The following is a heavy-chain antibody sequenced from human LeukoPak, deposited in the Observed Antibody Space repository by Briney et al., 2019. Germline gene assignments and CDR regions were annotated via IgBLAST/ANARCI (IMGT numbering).Heavy chain of an antibody. Sequence: GGSLRLSCAASGSTFSSYWMHWVRQAPGKGLVWVSRINSDGSSTSYADSVKGRFTISRDNAKNTLYLQMNSLRAEDTAVYYCAYQPSYYYYCMDVWGQGTTVTVSS. V-gene: IGHV3-74*01. CDR1: GSTFSSYW. CDR3: AYQPSYYYYCMDV. J-gene: IGHJ6*02. D-gene: IGHD2-2*01. CDR2: INSDGSST.